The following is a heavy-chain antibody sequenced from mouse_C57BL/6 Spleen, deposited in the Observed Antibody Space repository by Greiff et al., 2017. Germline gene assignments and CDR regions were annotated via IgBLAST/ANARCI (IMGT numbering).Heavy chain of an antibody. CDR2: INPSSGYT. Sequence: VNVVESGAELAKPGASVKLSCKASGYTFTSYWMHWVKQRPGQGLEWIGYINPSSGYTKYNQKFKDKATLTADKSSSTAYMQLSSLTYEDSAVYYCARTGDYDEGGFAYWGQGTLVTVSA. J-gene: IGHJ3*01. CDR3: ARTGDYDEGGFAY. V-gene: IGHV1-7*01. CDR1: GYTFTSYW. D-gene: IGHD2-4*01.